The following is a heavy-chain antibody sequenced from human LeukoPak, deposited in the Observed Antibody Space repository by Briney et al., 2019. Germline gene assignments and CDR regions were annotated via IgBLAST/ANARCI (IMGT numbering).Heavy chain of an antibody. CDR1: EFTFSTYA. V-gene: IGHV3-30*04. Sequence: GGSLRLSCAASEFTFSTYAMHWVRQAPGKGPEWVAVISRDGLDTYYADSVRGRFTISRDNAKNSLYLQMNSLRAEDTAVYYCASGGLLAFDPWGQGTLVTVSS. J-gene: IGHJ5*02. CDR2: ISRDGLDT. CDR3: ASGGLLAFDP.